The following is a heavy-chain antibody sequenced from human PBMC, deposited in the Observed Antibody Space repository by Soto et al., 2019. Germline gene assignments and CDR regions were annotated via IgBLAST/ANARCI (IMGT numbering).Heavy chain of an antibody. V-gene: IGHV3-30-3*01. CDR1: GFPFSSYS. Sequence: QVQLVESGGGVVQPGRSLRLSCTASGFPFSSYSVHWVRQAPGKGLEWVSIISFDGSEKYYADSVKGRFTISRDNSKNTLYLQMISLSADDTAAYYCARGSLAGVTTMPGAYWGQGTLVTVSS. D-gene: IGHD5-12*01. CDR2: ISFDGSEK. J-gene: IGHJ4*02. CDR3: ARGSLAGVTTMPGAY.